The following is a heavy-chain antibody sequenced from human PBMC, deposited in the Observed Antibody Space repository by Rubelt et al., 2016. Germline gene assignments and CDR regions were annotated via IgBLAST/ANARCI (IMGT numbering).Heavy chain of an antibody. CDR2: VSSSWSS. V-gene: IGHV4-59*12. CDR3: ARAAGSGSYYFWAFDI. Sequence: QVQLQESGPGLVKPSETLSLSCTVSGDSITNYYWSWVRQTPGKGLAWIGYVSSSWSSNSNPSLKHRVHITVTTTKNQLSLKLSSVTAADTAVYYCARAAGSGSYYFWAFDIWGQGTMVTVSS. CDR1: GDSITNYY. J-gene: IGHJ3*02. D-gene: IGHD1-26*01.